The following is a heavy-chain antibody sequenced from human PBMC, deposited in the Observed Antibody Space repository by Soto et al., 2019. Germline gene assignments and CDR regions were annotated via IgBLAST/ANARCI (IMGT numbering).Heavy chain of an antibody. CDR3: TTLGSHYYYHNVDV. V-gene: IGHV3-15*07. CDR1: GFTFSNAW. CDR2: IKMKSESATT. Sequence: EAQLGESGGGLVTPGGSLRLSCEASGFTFSNAWMNWVRQAPGKGLEWVGLIKMKSESATTHYAAPVNGRFTNSRDDSKKILYLQMSSLKTEDTAVYYCTTLGSHYYYHNVDVWGQGTTVAVSS. J-gene: IGHJ6*02.